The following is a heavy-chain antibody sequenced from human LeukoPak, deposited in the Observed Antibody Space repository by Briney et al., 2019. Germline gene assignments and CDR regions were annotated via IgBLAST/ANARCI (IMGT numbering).Heavy chain of an antibody. CDR1: GGSISSYY. J-gene: IGHJ5*02. D-gene: IGHD3-9*01. CDR3: ARDPMYYDILTGYYISWFDP. Sequence: PSETLSLTCTVSGGSISSYYWSWIRQPPGKGLEWIGYIYYSGSTNCNPSLKSRVTISVDTSKNQFSPKLSSVTAADTAVYYCARDPMYYDILTGYYISWFDPWGQGTLVTVSS. CDR2: IYYSGST. V-gene: IGHV4-59*01.